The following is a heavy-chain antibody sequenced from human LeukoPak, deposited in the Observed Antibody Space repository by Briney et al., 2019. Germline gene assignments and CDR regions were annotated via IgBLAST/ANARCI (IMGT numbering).Heavy chain of an antibody. Sequence: PGGSLRLSCEASGFTFSSYYMIWVRQAPGKGLEWVSVISVSGDWTYYADSVKGRLTISRDNSKNTLYLQMNSLRAEDTAVYYCANYRQSITAAGNSREFADYWGQGTLVTASS. CDR2: ISVSGDWT. D-gene: IGHD6-13*01. CDR1: GFTFSSYY. V-gene: IGHV3-23*01. J-gene: IGHJ4*02. CDR3: ANYRQSITAAGNSREFADY.